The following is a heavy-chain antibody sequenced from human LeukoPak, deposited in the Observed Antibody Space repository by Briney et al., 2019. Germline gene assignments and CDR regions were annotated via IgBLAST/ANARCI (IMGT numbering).Heavy chain of an antibody. CDR2: INPNSGGT. D-gene: IGHD2-2*01. J-gene: IGHJ6*02. CDR1: GYTFTGYY. CDR3: ARDYQILYGMDV. V-gene: IGHV1-2*02. Sequence: ASVKVTCKASGYTFTGYYMHWVRQAPGQGLEWMGWINPNSGGTNYAQKFQGRVTMTRDTSISTAYMELSRLRSDDTAVYYCARDYQILYGMDVWGQGTTVTVSS.